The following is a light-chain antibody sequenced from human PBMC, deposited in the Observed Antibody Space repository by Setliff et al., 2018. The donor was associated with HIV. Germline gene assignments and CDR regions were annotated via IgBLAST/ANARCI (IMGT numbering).Light chain of an antibody. CDR3: SSYTSTSTPYV. CDR1: SSDVGGYNS. CDR2: DAS. J-gene: IGLJ1*01. V-gene: IGLV2-14*03. Sequence: QSVLTQPASVSGSPGQSITISCTGPSSDVGGYNSVSWYQQHPGKVPKLMIYDASNRPSGVSNRFSGSKSGNTASLTISGLQAEDEADYYCSSYTSTSTPYVFGTGTKVTVL.